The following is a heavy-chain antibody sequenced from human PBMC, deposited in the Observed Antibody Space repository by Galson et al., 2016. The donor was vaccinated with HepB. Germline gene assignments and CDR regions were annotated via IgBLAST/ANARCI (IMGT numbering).Heavy chain of an antibody. CDR1: GLSIGNFGNY. D-gene: IGHD6-19*01. J-gene: IGHJ3*01. CDR3: AREAWQWLVKNSFDL. V-gene: IGHV4-61*09. CDR2: IYVNGTT. Sequence: TLSLTCTVSGLSIGNFGNYWSWIRQPAGKGLEWIEHIYVNGTTHYNPSLKSRLAISVDTSQNQISLRLSSVTAADTALYFCAREAWQWLVKNSFDLWGQGTMVTVSS.